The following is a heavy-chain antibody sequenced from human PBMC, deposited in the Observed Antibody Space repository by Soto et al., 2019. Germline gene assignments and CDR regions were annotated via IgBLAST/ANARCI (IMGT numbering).Heavy chain of an antibody. J-gene: IGHJ5*02. D-gene: IGHD2-15*01. Sequence: SETLSLTCTVYGGSFSGYYWSWIRQPPGKGLEWIGEINHSGSTNYNPSLKSRVTISVDTSKNQFSLKLSSVTAADTAAYYCARGRAGEVVVVAHLTRSRTNWFDPWGQGTLVTVSS. CDR1: GGSFSGYY. CDR3: ARGRAGEVVVVAHLTRSRTNWFDP. V-gene: IGHV4-34*01. CDR2: INHSGST.